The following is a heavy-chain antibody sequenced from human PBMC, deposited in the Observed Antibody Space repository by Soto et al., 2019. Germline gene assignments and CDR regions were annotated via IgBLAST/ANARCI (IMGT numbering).Heavy chain of an antibody. Sequence: QVQLVQSGAEVKKPGASVKVSCKASGYTFTSFHISWVRQAPGQGLEWMGWISAYNGNTNYAQNLQGRVTMTTATSTSRAYKELGSLRSADTAMYHCASDSRPIASWGQGTVVTVSS. D-gene: IGHD3-3*02. CDR2: ISAYNGNT. V-gene: IGHV1-18*01. J-gene: IGHJ5*02. CDR1: GYTFTSFH. CDR3: ASDSRPIAS.